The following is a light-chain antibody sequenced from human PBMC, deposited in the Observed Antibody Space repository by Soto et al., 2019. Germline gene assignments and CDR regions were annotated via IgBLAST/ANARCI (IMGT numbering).Light chain of an antibody. CDR1: SSDVGGYNY. V-gene: IGLV2-8*01. CDR3: SSYGGSHNYV. CDR2: EVS. Sequence: QSALTQPPSASGSPGQSVTISCTGTSSDVGGYNYVSWYQHHPGKAPKLMIYEVSKRPSGVPDRFSGSKSGNTASLTVSGLQAEDEADYYCSSYGGSHNYVFGIGTKVTVL. J-gene: IGLJ1*01.